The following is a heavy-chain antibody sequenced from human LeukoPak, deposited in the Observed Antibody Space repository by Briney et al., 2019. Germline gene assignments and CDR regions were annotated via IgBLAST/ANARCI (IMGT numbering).Heavy chain of an antibody. CDR3: ARPRIAAAHDAFDI. Sequence: SETLSLTCTASGGSISSYYWSWIRQPPGKGLEWIGYIYYSGSTNYNPSLKSRVTISVDTSKNQFSLKLSSVTDADTAVYYCARPRIAAAHDAFDIWGQGTMVTVFS. V-gene: IGHV4-59*08. D-gene: IGHD6-13*01. J-gene: IGHJ3*02. CDR2: IYYSGST. CDR1: GGSISSYY.